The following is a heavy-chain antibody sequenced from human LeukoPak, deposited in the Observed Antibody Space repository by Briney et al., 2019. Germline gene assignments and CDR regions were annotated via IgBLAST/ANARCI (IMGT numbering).Heavy chain of an antibody. D-gene: IGHD3-10*01. Sequence: GGSLRLSCAASGFTFSRYAMSWVRQAPGKGLEWVSAISGSGGSTYYADSVKGRFTISRDNSKNTLYLQMNSLRAEDTAVYYCAKKLLWFGELSPEFDYWGQGTLVTVSS. CDR2: ISGSGGST. V-gene: IGHV3-23*01. CDR1: GFTFSRYA. CDR3: AKKLLWFGELSPEFDY. J-gene: IGHJ4*02.